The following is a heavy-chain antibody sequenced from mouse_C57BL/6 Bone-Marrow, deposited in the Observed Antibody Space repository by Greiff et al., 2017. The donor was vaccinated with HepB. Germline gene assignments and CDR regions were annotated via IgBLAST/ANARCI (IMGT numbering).Heavy chain of an antibody. Sequence: QVQLKQSGAELVRPGTSVKVSCKASGYAFTNYLIEWVKQRPGQGLEWIGVINPGSGGTNYDVKFKGKATLTADKSSSTAYMQLSSLTSEDSAVYFCARSPLYFDYWGQGTTLTVSS. J-gene: IGHJ2*01. CDR1: GYAFTNYL. CDR2: INPGSGGT. CDR3: ARSPLYFDY. V-gene: IGHV1-54*01.